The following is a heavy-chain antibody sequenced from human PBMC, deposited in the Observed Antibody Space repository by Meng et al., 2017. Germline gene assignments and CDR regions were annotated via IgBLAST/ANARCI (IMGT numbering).Heavy chain of an antibody. Sequence: QVRLWRSGAEVRKPGAAVKVSCKALGYIFADYWLHWVRRAPGQGLEWMGRINPKSGDTHYAQRFQGRVTMTGDTSISTAYMELSGLRSDETAMYYCARDEDISAAGKLFGDYWGQGTLVTVSS. CDR3: ARDEDISAAGKLFGDY. CDR2: INPKSGDT. CDR1: GYIFADYW. J-gene: IGHJ4*02. V-gene: IGHV1-2*06. D-gene: IGHD6-13*01.